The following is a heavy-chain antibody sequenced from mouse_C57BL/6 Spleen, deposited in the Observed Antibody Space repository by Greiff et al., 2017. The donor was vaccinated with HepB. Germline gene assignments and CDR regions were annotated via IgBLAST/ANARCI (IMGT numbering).Heavy chain of an antibody. CDR2: IDPSDSYT. Sequence: VQLQQPGAELVKPGASVKLSCKASGYTFTSYWMQWVKQRPGQGLEWIGEIDPSDSYTNYNQKFKGKATLTVDTSSSTAYMQLSSLTSEDSAVYFCARKDYGTLYAMDYWGQGTSVTVSS. V-gene: IGHV1-50*01. CDR1: GYTFTSYW. CDR3: ARKDYGTLYAMDY. J-gene: IGHJ4*01. D-gene: IGHD1-1*01.